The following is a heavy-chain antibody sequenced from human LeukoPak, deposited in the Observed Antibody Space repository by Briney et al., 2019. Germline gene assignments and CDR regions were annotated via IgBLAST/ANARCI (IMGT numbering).Heavy chain of an antibody. Sequence: GGSLRVSCAASGCTFSSYWMHWVRHVPGKGLVWVSRINSDGSSTTYADSVKGRFTISRDNAKNTLYLQMNSLRAEDTAVYYCARSIAARSFDYWGQGTLVTVSS. CDR1: GCTFSSYW. V-gene: IGHV3-74*01. J-gene: IGHJ4*02. CDR3: ARSIAARSFDY. D-gene: IGHD6-6*01. CDR2: INSDGSST.